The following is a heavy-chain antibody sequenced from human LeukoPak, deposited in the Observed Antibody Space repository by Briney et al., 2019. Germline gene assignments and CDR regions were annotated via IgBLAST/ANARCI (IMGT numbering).Heavy chain of an antibody. V-gene: IGHV4-39*07. CDR2: IYYSGST. J-gene: IGHJ4*02. CDR3: ARVSSWDRLVFSY. CDR1: GGSISSSSYY. Sequence: SETLSLTCTVSGGSISSSSYYWGWIRQPPGKGLEWIGSIYYSGSTYYNPSLKSRVTISVDTSKNQFSLKLSSVTAADTAVYYCARVSSWDRLVFSYWGQGTLVTVSS. D-gene: IGHD6-13*01.